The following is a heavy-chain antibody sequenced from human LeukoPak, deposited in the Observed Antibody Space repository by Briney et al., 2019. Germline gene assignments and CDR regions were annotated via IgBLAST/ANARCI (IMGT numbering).Heavy chain of an antibody. D-gene: IGHD3-10*01. J-gene: IGHJ4*02. Sequence: GGSLRLSCAASGFTFSSYAMSGVRQAPGRGLEWVSAISGSGGSTYYADSVKGRFTISRDNSKNTLYLQMNSLRAEDTAVYYCASSLWFGELSDFDYWGQGTLVTVSS. CDR1: GFTFSSYA. CDR2: ISGSGGST. V-gene: IGHV3-23*01. CDR3: ASSLWFGELSDFDY.